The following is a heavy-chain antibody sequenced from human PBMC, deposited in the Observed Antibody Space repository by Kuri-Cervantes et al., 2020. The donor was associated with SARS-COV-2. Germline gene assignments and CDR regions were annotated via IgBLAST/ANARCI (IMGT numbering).Heavy chain of an antibody. J-gene: IGHJ3*01. Sequence: SETLSLTCTVSGYSISSGYYWGWIRQPPGKGLEWIGHIDTSGSTNCNPSLKSRVTMSIDKSKNQFSLKVTSMAAADTAVYYCARASTSVYGVLIALFSSNAFDVWGQGTMVTVSS. CDR1: GYSISSGYY. D-gene: IGHD2-21*01. CDR3: ARASTSVYGVLIALFSSNAFDV. V-gene: IGHV4-38-2*02. CDR2: IDTSGST.